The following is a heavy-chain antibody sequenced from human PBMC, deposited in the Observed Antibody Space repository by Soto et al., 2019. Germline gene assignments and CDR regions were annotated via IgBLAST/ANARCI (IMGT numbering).Heavy chain of an antibody. V-gene: IGHV1-69*13. D-gene: IGHD3-22*01. Sequence: SVKVSCKASGGTFSSYAISWVRQAPGQGLEWMGGIIPIFGTANYAQKFQGRVTITADESTSTAYMELSSLRSEDTAVYYCAREETENYYDSSGYYWGVYWGQGTLVTVS. CDR3: AREETENYYDSSGYYWGVY. CDR2: IIPIFGTA. J-gene: IGHJ4*02. CDR1: GGTFSSYA.